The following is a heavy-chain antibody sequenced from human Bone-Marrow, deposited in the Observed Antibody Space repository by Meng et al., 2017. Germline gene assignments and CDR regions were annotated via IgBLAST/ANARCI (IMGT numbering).Heavy chain of an antibody. CDR2: IWYDGSNK. Sequence: GESLKISCAASGFTFSSYGMHWVRQAPGKGLEWVAVIWYDGSNKYYADSVKGRFTISRDNSKNTLYLQMNSLRAEDTAVYYCARDPFRWELLITKPDAFDIWGQGTMVTVSS. CDR3: ARDPFRWELLITKPDAFDI. V-gene: IGHV3-33*01. D-gene: IGHD1-26*01. J-gene: IGHJ3*02. CDR1: GFTFSSYG.